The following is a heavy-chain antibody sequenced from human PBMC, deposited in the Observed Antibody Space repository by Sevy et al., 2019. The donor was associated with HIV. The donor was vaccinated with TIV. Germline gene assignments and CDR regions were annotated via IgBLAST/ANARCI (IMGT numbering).Heavy chain of an antibody. CDR3: AREAGKGWGIYTIDY. J-gene: IGHJ4*02. V-gene: IGHV3-23*01. CDR2: ITASGNRA. D-gene: IGHD3-16*01. Sequence: GGSLRLSCAASGFTFSSYAMDWVRQAPGKGPEWVSAITASGNRAYYADSVKGRFTITRDNSKNTQYVQMNSLRAEDTAISYCAREAGKGWGIYTIDYWGQGTLVTVSS. CDR1: GFTFSSYA.